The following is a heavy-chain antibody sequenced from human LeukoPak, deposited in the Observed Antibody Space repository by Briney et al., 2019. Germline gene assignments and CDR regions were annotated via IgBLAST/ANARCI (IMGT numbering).Heavy chain of an antibody. V-gene: IGHV3-30*18. Sequence: GGSLRLSCAASGFTFSSYGMHWVRQAPSKGLEWVAVISYDGSNKYYADSVKGRFTISRDNSKNTLYLQMNSLRAEDTAVYYCAKEWYSGSYFFDYWGQGTLVTVSS. CDR2: ISYDGSNK. J-gene: IGHJ4*02. D-gene: IGHD1-26*01. CDR1: GFTFSSYG. CDR3: AKEWYSGSYFFDY.